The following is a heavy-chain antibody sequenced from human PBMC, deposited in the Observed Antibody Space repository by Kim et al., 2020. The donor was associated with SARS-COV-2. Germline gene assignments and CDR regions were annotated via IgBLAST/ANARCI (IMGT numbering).Heavy chain of an antibody. D-gene: IGHD3-3*01. CDR2: IKCDGSEK. V-gene: IGHV3-7*03. CDR1: GFTFSSSW. CDR3: LALRFLEWLCRVRSTFDP. Sequence: GGSLRLSCAASGFTFSSSWMHWVCQAPEKGLEWVADIKCDGSEKYYVDSVKGRLTISRDNAKNSLYLQVNSLRAEDMTVYYCLALRFLEWLCRVRSTFDPWGRGTLVTVSS. J-gene: IGHJ5*02.